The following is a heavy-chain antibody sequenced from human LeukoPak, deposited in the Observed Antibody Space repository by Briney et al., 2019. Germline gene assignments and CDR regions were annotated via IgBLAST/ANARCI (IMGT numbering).Heavy chain of an antibody. CDR2: ISYDGSNK. V-gene: IGHV3-30*04. D-gene: IGHD6-19*01. CDR1: GFTFSSYA. CDR3: ARGGRGEAVARSPPNY. J-gene: IGHJ4*02. Sequence: GGSLRLSCAASGFTFSSYAVHWVRQAPGKGLEWVAVISYDGSNKYYADSVKGRFTISRDNSKNTLYLQMNSLRAEDTAVYYCARGGRGEAVARSPPNYWGQGTLVTVSS.